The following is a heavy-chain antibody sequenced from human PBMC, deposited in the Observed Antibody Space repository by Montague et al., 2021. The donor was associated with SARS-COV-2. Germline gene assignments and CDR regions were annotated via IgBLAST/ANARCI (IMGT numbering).Heavy chain of an antibody. Sequence: SETLSLTCTVSGGSINNYYCGWVRHSPGKGLEWVGYVYYSGSVTTSYNPSLKSRVSISVDTSENQFSLKLTSVTAADTAVYYCARRGGGEVFARFMYWYFDVWGHGSLVTVSS. CDR1: GGSINNYY. CDR3: ARRGGGEVFARFMYWYFDV. V-gene: IGHV4-59*13. CDR2: VYYSGSVTT. D-gene: IGHD2-21*01. J-gene: IGHJ2*01.